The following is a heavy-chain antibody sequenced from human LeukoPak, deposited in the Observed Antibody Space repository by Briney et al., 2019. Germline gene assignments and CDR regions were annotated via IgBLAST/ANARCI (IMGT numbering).Heavy chain of an antibody. V-gene: IGHV4-39*07. CDR3: ARVRCSGGSCPYYYYYYYMDV. Sequence: SETLSLTCTVSGGSISSSSYYWGWIRQPPGKGLEWIGSIYYSGGTYYNPSLQSRVTISIDTSKNQFSLKLRFVTAADTAVYYCARVRCSGGSCPYYYYYYYMDVWGKGTTVTVSS. D-gene: IGHD2-15*01. J-gene: IGHJ6*03. CDR1: GGSISSSSYY. CDR2: IYYSGGT.